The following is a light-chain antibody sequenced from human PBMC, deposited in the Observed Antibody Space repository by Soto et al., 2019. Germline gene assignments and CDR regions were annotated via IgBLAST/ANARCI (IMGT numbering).Light chain of an antibody. J-gene: IGLJ1*01. CDR1: GSYNF. CDR3: ASYAGGNYV. CDR2: EVS. Sequence: QSALTQPASVSGSPGQSITISCTVGSYNFVSWYQQHPGKAPKVLIYEVSKRPSGVSDRFSGSKSGNTASLTVSGLQAEDEADYYCASYAGGNYVFGTGTKVTVL. V-gene: IGLV2-23*02.